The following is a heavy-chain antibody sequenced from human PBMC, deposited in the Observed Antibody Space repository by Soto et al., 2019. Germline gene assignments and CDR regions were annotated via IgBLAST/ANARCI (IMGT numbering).Heavy chain of an antibody. CDR1: GYPVTAYY. D-gene: IGHD3-3*01. V-gene: IGHV1-2*02. CDR2: INPATGAA. Sequence: QLHLVQSGAVVKKPGASVTVSCSASGYPVTAYYMHWVRQAPGRGLEWMGGINPATGAAKYTQTFQGRVTRTRDTSTSTVFRELCGLTSEDTAVFYCARGGGVGVAGSAAFDMWGQGTLVTVSS. CDR3: ARGGGVGVAGSAAFDM. J-gene: IGHJ3*02.